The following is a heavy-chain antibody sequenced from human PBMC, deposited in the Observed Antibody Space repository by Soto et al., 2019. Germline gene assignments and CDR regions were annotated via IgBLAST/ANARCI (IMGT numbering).Heavy chain of an antibody. J-gene: IGHJ5*02. CDR1: GGTYSSYA. D-gene: IGHD3-22*01. V-gene: IGHV1-69*01. CDR3: AREGSYYDSSGYPVGP. CDR2: IIPIFGTA. Sequence: ASVKFSCTASGGTYSSYAISWVRQEPGQGLEWMGGIIPIFGTANYAQKFQGRVTITADESTSTAYMELSSLRSEDTAVYYCAREGSYYDSSGYPVGPWGQGTLVTVSS.